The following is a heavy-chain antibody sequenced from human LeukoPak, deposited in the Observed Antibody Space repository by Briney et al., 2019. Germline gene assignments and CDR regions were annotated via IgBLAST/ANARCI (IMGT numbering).Heavy chain of an antibody. CDR1: GFTLSTTL. V-gene: IGHV3-53*05. D-gene: IGHD3-10*01. CDR3: ARDRAGRQSWVEFDL. Sequence: PGGSVRLSRSVSGFTLSTTLLEGLRPAPAKGLAGVALIYGDERTVYAEPVTDRFTISRDNSKTMVYLQMNSLRVEDSAIYYCARDRAGRQSWVEFDLWGQGTLVTVSS. CDR2: IYGDERT. J-gene: IGHJ5*02.